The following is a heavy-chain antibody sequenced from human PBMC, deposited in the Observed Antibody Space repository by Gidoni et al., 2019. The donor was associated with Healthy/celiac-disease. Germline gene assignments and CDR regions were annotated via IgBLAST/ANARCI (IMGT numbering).Heavy chain of an antibody. Sequence: QLQLQESGPGLVKPSETLSLTCTVSVGSTSSSSYYWGWIRQTPGKGLEWFGSIDYSGSTYYNPSLKSRVTISVETSKNQFALKLSSVTAADTAVYYYARQHPSGWLPDAFDIWGQGTMVTVSS. CDR2: IDYSGST. J-gene: IGHJ3*02. CDR3: ARQHPSGWLPDAFDI. V-gene: IGHV4-39*01. CDR1: VGSTSSSSYY. D-gene: IGHD6-19*01.